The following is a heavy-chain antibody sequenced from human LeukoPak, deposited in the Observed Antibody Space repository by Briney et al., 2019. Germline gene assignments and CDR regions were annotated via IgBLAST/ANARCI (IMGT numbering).Heavy chain of an antibody. J-gene: IGHJ4*02. Sequence: GGSLRLSCAASGFTFSSYEMNWVRQAPGKGLEWVSYISSSGSTIYYADSVKGRFTISRDNAKNSLYLQMSSLRADDTAVYYCARDRINYDYVWGSYRYQGGDYWGQGTLVTVSS. CDR2: ISSSGSTI. CDR3: ARDRINYDYVWGSYRYQGGDY. D-gene: IGHD3-16*02. V-gene: IGHV3-48*03. CDR1: GFTFSSYE.